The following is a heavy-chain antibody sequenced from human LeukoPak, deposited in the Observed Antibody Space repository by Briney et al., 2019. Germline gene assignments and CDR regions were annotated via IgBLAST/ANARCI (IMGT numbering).Heavy chain of an antibody. CDR2: INHSGST. J-gene: IGHJ3*02. CDR1: GGSFSGYY. Sequence: TSETLSLTCAVYGGSFSGYYWSWIRQPPGKGLEWIGEINHSGSTNYNPSLKSRVTISVDTSKNQFSLKLSSVTAADTAVYYCARPLDFQDAFDIWGQGTMVTVPS. V-gene: IGHV4-34*01. CDR3: ARPLDFQDAFDI. D-gene: IGHD3-3*01.